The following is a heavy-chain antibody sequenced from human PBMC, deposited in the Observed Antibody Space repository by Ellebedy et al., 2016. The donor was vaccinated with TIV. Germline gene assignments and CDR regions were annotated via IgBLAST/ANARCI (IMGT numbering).Heavy chain of an antibody. Sequence: AASVKVSCKASGYTFTSYDINWVRQATGQGLEWMGWMNPNSGNTGYAQKFQGRVTMTRNTSISTAYMELSSLRSEDTAVYYCARGITPGILWFGAETYWFDPWGQGTLVTVSS. CDR3: ARGITPGILWFGAETYWFDP. CDR2: MNPNSGNT. D-gene: IGHD3-10*01. J-gene: IGHJ5*02. CDR1: GYTFTSYD. V-gene: IGHV1-8*01.